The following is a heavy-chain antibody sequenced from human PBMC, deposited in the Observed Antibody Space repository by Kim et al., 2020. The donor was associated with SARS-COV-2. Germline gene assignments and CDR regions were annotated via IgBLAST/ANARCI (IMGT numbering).Heavy chain of an antibody. Sequence: GGSLRLSCAASGFTFSNYAMSWVRQAPGKGLEWVSAVSGSGDYTYYADSVKGRFTISRDNSKNTVLVQMHSLRAEDTAVYYCVKDRGVIPIPFAYWGQGT. CDR2: VSGSGDYT. J-gene: IGHJ4*02. CDR1: GFTFSNYA. CDR3: VKDRGVIPIPFAY. D-gene: IGHD2-21*01. V-gene: IGHV3-23*01.